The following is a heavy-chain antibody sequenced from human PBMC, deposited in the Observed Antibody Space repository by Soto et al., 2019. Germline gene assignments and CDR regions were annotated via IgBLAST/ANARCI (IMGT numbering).Heavy chain of an antibody. CDR2: ISSSSTYT. CDR3: ARDHHRYSGYDYVDY. CDR1: GFTFSDYY. Sequence: LRLSCAASGFTFSDYYMSWIRQAPGKGLEWVSYISSSSTYTNYADSVKGRFTISRDNAKNSLYLQMNSLRAEDTAVYYCARDHHRYSGYDYVDYWGQGTLVTVSS. D-gene: IGHD5-12*01. J-gene: IGHJ4*02. V-gene: IGHV3-11*05.